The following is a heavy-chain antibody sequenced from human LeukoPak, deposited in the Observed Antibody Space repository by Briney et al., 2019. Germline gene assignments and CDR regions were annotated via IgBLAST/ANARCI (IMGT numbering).Heavy chain of an antibody. D-gene: IGHD2-15*01. CDR1: GGTFSSYA. J-gene: IGHJ5*02. CDR3: ARDSGYCSGGSCYSGWFDP. V-gene: IGHV1-69*05. Sequence: ASVKVSCKASGGTFSSYAISWVRQAPGQGLEWMGGIIPIFGTANYAQKLQGRVTMTTDTSTSTAYMELSSLRSEDTAVYYCARDSGYCSGGSCYSGWFDPWGQGTLVTVSS. CDR2: IIPIFGTA.